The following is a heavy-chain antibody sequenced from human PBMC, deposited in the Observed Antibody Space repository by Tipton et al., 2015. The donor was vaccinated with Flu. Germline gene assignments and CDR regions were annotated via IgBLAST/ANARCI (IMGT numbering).Heavy chain of an antibody. CDR3: ARHPSYYGSFDS. D-gene: IGHD3-10*01. J-gene: IGHJ4*02. CDR1: GYTFNSYG. V-gene: IGHV1-18*01. Sequence: QVQLVQSGVEVKKPGASVKVSCQASGYTFNSYGISWVRQAPGQGLEWMGWISAYNGNTDYAQKFQGRITMTTDTSTSTVYMELRSLGSDDTAVYYCARHPSYYGSFDSWGQGTLVTVSS. CDR2: ISAYNGNT.